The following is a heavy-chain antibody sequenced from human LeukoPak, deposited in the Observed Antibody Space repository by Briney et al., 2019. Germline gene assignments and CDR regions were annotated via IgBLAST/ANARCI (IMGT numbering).Heavy chain of an antibody. CDR1: GGSFSGHY. CDR3: ARGGGYSYGRLLIY. CDR2: INHSGST. D-gene: IGHD5-18*01. J-gene: IGHJ4*02. V-gene: IGHV4-34*01. Sequence: SETLSLTCAVYGGSFSGHYWSWIRQPPGKGLEWIGEINHSGSTNYNPSLKSRVTISVDTSKNQFSLKLSSVTAADTAVYYCARGGGYSYGRLLIYWGQGTLVTVSS.